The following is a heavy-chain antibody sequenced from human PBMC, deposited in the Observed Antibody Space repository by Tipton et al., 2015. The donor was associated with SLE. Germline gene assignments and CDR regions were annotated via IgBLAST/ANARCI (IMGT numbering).Heavy chain of an antibody. Sequence: LRLSCTVSGGSISSYYWTWIRQPPGKGLEWIGYIYYSGSTNYNPSLKSRVTISVDTSKSQFSLNLSSVTAADTAVYYCAVRRVDRYYFDYWGQGTLVTVSS. V-gene: IGHV4-59*01. CDR2: IYYSGST. D-gene: IGHD5-12*01. CDR1: GGSISSYY. CDR3: AVRRVDRYYFDY. J-gene: IGHJ4*02.